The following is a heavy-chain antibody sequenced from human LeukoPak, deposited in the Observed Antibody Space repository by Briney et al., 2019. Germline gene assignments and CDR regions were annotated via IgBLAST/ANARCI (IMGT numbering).Heavy chain of an antibody. D-gene: IGHD6-19*01. CDR2: IYYSGST. V-gene: IGHV4-39*07. CDR1: GGSISSSSYY. Sequence: PSETLSLTCTVSGGSISSSSYYWGWNRQPPGKGLEWIGSIYYSGSTYYNPSLKSRVTISVDTSKNQFSLKLSSVTAADTAVYYCARTSSGWLYWGQGTLVTVSS. J-gene: IGHJ4*02. CDR3: ARTSSGWLY.